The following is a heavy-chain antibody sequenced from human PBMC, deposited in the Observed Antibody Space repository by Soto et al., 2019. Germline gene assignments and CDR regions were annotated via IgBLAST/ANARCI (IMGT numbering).Heavy chain of an antibody. V-gene: IGHV3-23*01. D-gene: IGHD3-10*01. CDR2: ITHNNGAT. J-gene: IGHJ5*02. CDR1: GFNFANFG. CDR3: ARNPRSDILGVRNIVKNWFDP. Sequence: PGGSLRLSCAASGFNFANFGMSWVRQAPGKGLQWVASITHNNGATYYADSVKGRFSVSRDNSRNVMYLQMKGLGVDDTAVYFCARNPRSDILGVRNIVKNWFDPWGQGSLVTVSS.